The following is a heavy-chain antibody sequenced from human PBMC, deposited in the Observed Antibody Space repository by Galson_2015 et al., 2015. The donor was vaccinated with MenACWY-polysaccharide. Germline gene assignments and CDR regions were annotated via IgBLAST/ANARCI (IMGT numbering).Heavy chain of an antibody. CDR3: ARREGIAETNTVRLDP. CDR1: GYTFISSD. V-gene: IGHV1-8*01. D-gene: IGHD6-13*01. J-gene: IGHJ5*02. Sequence: SVKVSCKASGYTFISSDINWVRQATGQGLEYLGWMNPKSGNTGYAQKFQGRVSMTRDISINTAYMELSSLRSDDTAVYYCARREGIAETNTVRLDPWGQGTLVSVSS. CDR2: MNPKSGNT.